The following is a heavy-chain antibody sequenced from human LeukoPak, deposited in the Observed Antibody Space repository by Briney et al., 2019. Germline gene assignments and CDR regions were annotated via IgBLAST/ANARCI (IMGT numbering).Heavy chain of an antibody. Sequence: SETLSLTCTVSGGSVSNYYWSWIRQSPGKGLEWIGYIYYTETSYNPSLKSRVTISIDMSNNHFSLNLRSVTAADKAVYYCARDSGPWGVFDPWGQGTLVTVSS. D-gene: IGHD3-10*01. CDR2: IYYTET. CDR1: GGSVSNYY. V-gene: IGHV4-59*02. J-gene: IGHJ5*02. CDR3: ARDSGPWGVFDP.